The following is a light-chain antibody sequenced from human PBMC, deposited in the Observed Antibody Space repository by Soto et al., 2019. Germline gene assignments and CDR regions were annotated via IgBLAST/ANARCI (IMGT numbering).Light chain of an antibody. CDR3: QQYTNWPRT. Sequence: TDLAWYQQKPGQPPRLLIYAASTRATDFPARFSGSGSGTEFTLTISSLQSEDFAVYYCQQYTNWPRTFGQGTKVDIK. V-gene: IGKV3-15*01. CDR2: AAS. J-gene: IGKJ1*01. CDR1: TD.